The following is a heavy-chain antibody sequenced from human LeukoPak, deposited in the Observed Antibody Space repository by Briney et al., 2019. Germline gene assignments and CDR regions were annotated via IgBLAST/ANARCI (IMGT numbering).Heavy chain of an antibody. V-gene: IGHV5-51*01. D-gene: IGHD6-6*01. J-gene: IGHJ4*02. Sequence: GGSLRLSCAASGFTFSSYWMSWVRQMPGKGLEWMGIIYPGDSDTRYSPSFQGQVTISADKSISTAYLQWSSLKASDTAMYYCARARGAARPFDYWGQGTLVTVSS. CDR1: GFTFSSYW. CDR3: ARARGAARPFDY. CDR2: IYPGDSDT.